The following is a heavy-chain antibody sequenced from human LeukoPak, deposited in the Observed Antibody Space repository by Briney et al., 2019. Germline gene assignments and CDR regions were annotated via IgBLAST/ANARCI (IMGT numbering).Heavy chain of an antibody. CDR3: ARDLSSGWNDY. CDR1: GYTFTGYY. Sequence: ASVKVSCKASGYTFTGYYMHWVRQAPGQGLEWMGWINAYLRQTTYAQKFQDRVTMTTDTSTSTAYMELGSLTSDDTAVYYCARDLSSGWNDYWGQGSLVTVAS. J-gene: IGHJ4*02. D-gene: IGHD6-19*01. CDR2: INAYLRQT. V-gene: IGHV1-18*04.